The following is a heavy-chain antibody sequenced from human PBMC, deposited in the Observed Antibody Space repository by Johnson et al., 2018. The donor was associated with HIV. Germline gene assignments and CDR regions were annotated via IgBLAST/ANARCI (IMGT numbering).Heavy chain of an antibody. CDR3: AKWGSMRATSAFDI. V-gene: IGHV3-30*02. D-gene: IGHD1-26*01. Sequence: VQLVESGGGVVQPGESLTLSCAASGFIFSNYGVHWVRQAPGKGLEWVAFIQNDGTNKYYADFVKGRFTISRDNAKNSLYLQMNSLRAEDTAVYYCAKWGSMRATSAFDIWGQGTMVTVSS. CDR1: GFIFSNYG. CDR2: IQNDGTNK. J-gene: IGHJ3*02.